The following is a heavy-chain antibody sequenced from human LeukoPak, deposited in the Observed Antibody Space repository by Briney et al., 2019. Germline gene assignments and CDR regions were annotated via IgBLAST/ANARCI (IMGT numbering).Heavy chain of an antibody. D-gene: IGHD6-6*01. CDR3: ARSHSSSSEVSLGY. CDR2: INHSGST. CDR1: GGSFSDYF. J-gene: IGHJ4*02. V-gene: IGHV4-34*01. Sequence: SETLSLTCAIYGGSFSDYFWSWIRQPPGKGLELIGEINHSGSTNYNPSLKSRVTISVDTSKNQFSLKLSSVTAADTAVYFCARSHSSSSEVSLGYWGQGTLVTVSS.